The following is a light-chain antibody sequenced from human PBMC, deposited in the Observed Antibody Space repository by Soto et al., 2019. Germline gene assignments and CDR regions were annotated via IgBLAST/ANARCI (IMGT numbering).Light chain of an antibody. Sequence: EIVMTQSPATLSVSPGERATLSCRASQSFSSSLAWYQQKPGQAPRLLIYDASARATGIPARSSGSGSVADFNPTISSLQSEDVAVYYCQPYNNWPFSFGGGTKVEI. J-gene: IGKJ4*01. V-gene: IGKV3-15*01. CDR1: QSFSSS. CDR2: DAS. CDR3: QPYNNWPFS.